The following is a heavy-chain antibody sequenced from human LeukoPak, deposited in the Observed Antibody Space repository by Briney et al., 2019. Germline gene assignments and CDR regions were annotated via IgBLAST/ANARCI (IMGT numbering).Heavy chain of an antibody. J-gene: IGHJ4*02. CDR3: ARGKLGSGWYEDLFDY. CDR2: ISSSSSYK. Sequence: PGGSLRLPCAASGFTFNSYSMNWVRQAPGKGLEWVASISSSSSYKYYADSVKGRFTISRDNAKNSLFLQMDSLRAEDTAVYYCARGKLGSGWYEDLFDYWGQGTLVTVSS. V-gene: IGHV3-21*01. D-gene: IGHD6-19*01. CDR1: GFTFNSYS.